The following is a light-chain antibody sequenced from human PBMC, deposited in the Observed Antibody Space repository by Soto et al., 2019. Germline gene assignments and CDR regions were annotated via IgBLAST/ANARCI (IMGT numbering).Light chain of an antibody. CDR3: QQYNSWPPIT. CDR1: QSISTN. J-gene: IGKJ5*01. V-gene: IGKV3-15*01. CDR2: GAS. Sequence: EIVMTQSPASLSVSPGERATLSCRASQSISTNLAWFQHKPGQAPRLLIYGASTRATGIPARFSGSGSGTEFTLTINSLQSDAFAVYFCQQYNSWPPITFGQGTRLQIK.